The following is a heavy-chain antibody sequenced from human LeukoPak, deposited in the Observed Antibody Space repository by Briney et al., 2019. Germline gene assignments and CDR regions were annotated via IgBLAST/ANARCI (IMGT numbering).Heavy chain of an antibody. J-gene: IGHJ2*01. V-gene: IGHV3-33*01. CDR1: GFTFSSYG. Sequence: PGRSLRLSCAASGFTFSSYGMHWVRQAPGKGLEWVAVIWYDGSNKYYADSVKGRFTISRDNSKNTLYLQMNSLRAEDTAVYYCARTPSLGSSGYYWPRRPPGSRHFDLWGRGTLVTVSS. CDR3: ARTPSLGSSGYYWPRRPPGSRHFDL. D-gene: IGHD3-22*01. CDR2: IWYDGSNK.